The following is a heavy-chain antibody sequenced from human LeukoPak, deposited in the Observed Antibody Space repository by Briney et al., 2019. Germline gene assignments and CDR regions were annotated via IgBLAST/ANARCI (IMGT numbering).Heavy chain of an antibody. CDR1: GGSISSGSYY. Sequence: SETLSLTCTVSGGSISSGSYYWSWIRQPAGKGLEWIGRIYTSGSTNYNPSLKSRVTISVDTSKNQFSLKLSSVTAADTAVYYCAREHRTGPSFDYWCQGTLVTVSS. CDR3: AREHRTGPSFDY. J-gene: IGHJ4*02. CDR2: IYTSGST. D-gene: IGHD1-14*01. V-gene: IGHV4-61*02.